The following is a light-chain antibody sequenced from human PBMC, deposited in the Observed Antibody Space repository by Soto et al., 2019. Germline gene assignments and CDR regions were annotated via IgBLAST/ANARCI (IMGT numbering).Light chain of an antibody. CDR1: SSNIGRNT. J-gene: IGLJ3*02. CDR3: AAWDDRRIGWV. Sequence: QSVLPQPPSASGTNGQRVTISCSGSSSNIGRNTVNWYQQLQGTAPKLLIYNNNKRPSGVPDRFSGSKSGTSASLAISGRRSEDETDYYGAAWDDRRIGWVVGAGTKVTAL. V-gene: IGLV1-44*01. CDR2: NNN.